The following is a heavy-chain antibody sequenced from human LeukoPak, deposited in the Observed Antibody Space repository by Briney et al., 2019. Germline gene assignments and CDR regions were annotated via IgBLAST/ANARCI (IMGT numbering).Heavy chain of an antibody. CDR2: ISAYNSNT. D-gene: IGHD1-26*01. J-gene: IGHJ5*02. Sequence: ASVRVSCKGFGYTFTSYGINWVRQAPGQGLEWMGWISAYNSNTHYVQNLQGRVTMTTDTSTSTAYMELRSLRSDDTAVYYCAKNKWESWFDPWGQGTLVTVSS. CDR3: AKNKWESWFDP. V-gene: IGHV1-18*01. CDR1: GYTFTSYG.